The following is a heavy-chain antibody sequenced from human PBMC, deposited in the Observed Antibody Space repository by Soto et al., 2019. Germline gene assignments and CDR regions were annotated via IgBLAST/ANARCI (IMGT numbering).Heavy chain of an antibody. CDR3: VTYHDDEGESYRNRY. V-gene: IGHV3-7*01. CDR2: INQDGRDT. J-gene: IGHJ4*02. CDR1: GLAFRSFL. Sequence: EVQLVESGGGLVRPGGSLRLSCAASGLAFRSFLMSWVRQAPGGGLEWVANINQDGRDTYYSDSVRDRFTISRDNAANSLFLHMNSLGAEDKAVYYCVTYHDDEGESYRNRYWGQGTLVTVSS. D-gene: IGHD3-16*01.